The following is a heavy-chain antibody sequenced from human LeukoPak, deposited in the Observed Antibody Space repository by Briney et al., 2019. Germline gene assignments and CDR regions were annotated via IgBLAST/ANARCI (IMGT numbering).Heavy chain of an antibody. CDR2: IYYSGST. Sequence: SETLSLTCTVSGGSISSYYWSWIRQPPGKGLEWIGYIYYSGSTNYNPSLKSRVTISVDTSKNQFSLKLSSVTAADTAVYYCARTESSSWYGYYYYYYMDVWGKGTTVTVSS. D-gene: IGHD6-13*01. CDR1: GGSISSYY. CDR3: ARTESSSWYGYYYYYYMDV. J-gene: IGHJ6*03. V-gene: IGHV4-59*01.